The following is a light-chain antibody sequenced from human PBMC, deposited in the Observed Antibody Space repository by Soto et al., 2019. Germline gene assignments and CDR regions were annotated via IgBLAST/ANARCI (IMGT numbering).Light chain of an antibody. Sequence: QSALTQPASVSGSPGQSITISCTGTSSDIGAYNYVSWYQQHPGKAPKLMIFDVSYRPSGVSNRFSGSKSGNTASLTISGLQAEDEANYYCSSYTITSTLVVFGGGTKQTVL. CDR3: SSYTITSTLVV. V-gene: IGLV2-14*03. CDR2: DVS. J-gene: IGLJ2*01. CDR1: SSDIGAYNY.